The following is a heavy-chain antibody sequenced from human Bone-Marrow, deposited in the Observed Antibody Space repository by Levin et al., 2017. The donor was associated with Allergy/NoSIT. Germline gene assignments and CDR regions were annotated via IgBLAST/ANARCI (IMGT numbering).Heavy chain of an antibody. J-gene: IGHJ4*02. CDR1: GGSISSYY. D-gene: IGHD6-13*01. V-gene: IGHV4-59*01. CDR3: ARVMGDSRILDY. CDR2: IYYSGST. Sequence: HSQTLSLTCTVSGGSISSYYWSWIRQPPGKGPEWIGYIYYSGSTNYNPSLKSRVTISVDTSKNQFSLKLSSVTAADTAVYYCARVMGDSRILDYWGQGTLVTVSS.